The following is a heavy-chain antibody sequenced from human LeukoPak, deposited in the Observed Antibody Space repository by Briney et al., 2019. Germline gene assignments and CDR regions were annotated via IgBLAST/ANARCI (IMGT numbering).Heavy chain of an antibody. CDR3: ARAKGYYDFWSGYYILDV. Sequence: PSETLSLTCTVSGGSIRSSYWNWIRQPPGKGLEWIGYIYYSGSTNYNPSLKSRVTISVDTSKNQFSLKLSSVTAADTAVYYCARAKGYYDFWSGYYILDVWRQGTTVTVSS. CDR2: IYYSGST. J-gene: IGHJ6*02. V-gene: IGHV4-59*01. D-gene: IGHD3-3*01. CDR1: GGSIRSSY.